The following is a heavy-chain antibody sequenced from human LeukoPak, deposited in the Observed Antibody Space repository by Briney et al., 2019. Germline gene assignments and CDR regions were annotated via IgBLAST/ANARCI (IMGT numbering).Heavy chain of an antibody. CDR3: ARFGGYFDYDSFDY. Sequence: SETLSLTCTVSGGSISSGDYYWSWIRQPPGKGLERIGYIYYSGSTYYNPSLKSRVTISVDTSKNQFSLKLSSVTAADTAVYYCARFGGYFDYDSFDYWGQGTLVTVSS. CDR1: GGSISSGDYY. V-gene: IGHV4-30-4*01. D-gene: IGHD3-22*01. CDR2: IYYSGST. J-gene: IGHJ4*02.